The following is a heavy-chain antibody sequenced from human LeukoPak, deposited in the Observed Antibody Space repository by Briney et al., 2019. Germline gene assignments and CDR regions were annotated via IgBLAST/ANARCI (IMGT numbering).Heavy chain of an antibody. CDR2: IYYSGST. J-gene: IGHJ6*03. D-gene: IGHD2-2*01. Sequence: SETLSLTCTVSGGSISSSSYYWGWIRQPPGKGLEWIGSIYYSGSTYYNPSLKSRVTISVDTSKNQFSLKLSSVTAADTAVYYCARLVPAVIRRYMDVWGKGTTVTVSS. V-gene: IGHV4-39*01. CDR3: ARLVPAVIRRYMDV. CDR1: GGSISSSSYY.